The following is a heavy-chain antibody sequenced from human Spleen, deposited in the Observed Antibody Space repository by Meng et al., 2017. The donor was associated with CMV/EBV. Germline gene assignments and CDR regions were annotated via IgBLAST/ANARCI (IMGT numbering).Heavy chain of an antibody. CDR3: AREVRATDYYYYGMDV. CDR1: GYTFTGYY. D-gene: IGHD1-26*01. J-gene: IGHJ6*02. CDR2: INPNSGGT. V-gene: IGHV1-2*02. Sequence: ASVKVSCKASGYTFTGYYMHWVRQAPGQGLEWMGWINPNSGGTNYAQKFQGRVTMTRDTSISTAYMGLSRLRAEDTAVYYCAREVRATDYYYYGMDVWGQGTTVTVSS.